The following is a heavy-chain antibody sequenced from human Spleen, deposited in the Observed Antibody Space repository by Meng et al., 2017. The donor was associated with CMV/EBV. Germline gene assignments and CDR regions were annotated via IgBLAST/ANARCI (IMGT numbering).Heavy chain of an antibody. CDR2: INPNSGGT. J-gene: IGHJ5*02. D-gene: IGHD6-13*01. Sequence: ASVKVSCKASGYTFTGYYMHWVRQAPGQGLEWTGWINPNSGGTNYAQKFQGRVTMTRDTSISTAYMELSRLRSDDTAVYYCARGHIAAAGPWGNWFDPWGQGTLVTVSS. CDR1: GYTFTGYY. V-gene: IGHV1-2*02. CDR3: ARGHIAAAGPWGNWFDP.